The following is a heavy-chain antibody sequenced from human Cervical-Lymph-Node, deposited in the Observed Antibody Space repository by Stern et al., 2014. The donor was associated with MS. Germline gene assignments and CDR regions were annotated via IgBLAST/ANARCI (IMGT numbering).Heavy chain of an antibody. V-gene: IGHV1-69*09. CDR2: IIPILGLP. CDR1: GGTFSSSYA. D-gene: IGHD2-15*01. CDR3: ARGVVSNRAAATLHNLFDP. J-gene: IGHJ5*02. Sequence: VHLVESGAEVKKPGSSVNVSCKASGGTFSSSYAITWMRKAPGQGLAWMGRIIPILGLPNYAQKFQGRVTITADTSTSTAYMELSSLRSEDTAVYYCARGVVSNRAAATLHNLFDPWGQGTLVTVSS.